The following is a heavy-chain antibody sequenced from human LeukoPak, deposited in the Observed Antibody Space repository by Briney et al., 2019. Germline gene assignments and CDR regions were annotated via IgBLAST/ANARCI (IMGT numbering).Heavy chain of an antibody. Sequence: SETLSLTCTVSGGSISSGGYYWSWIRQHPGKGLEWIGYIYYSGSTYYNPSLKSRVTISVDTSKNQFSLKLSSVTAADTAVYYCARLGLSDYYYGMDGWGQGTTVTVSS. V-gene: IGHV4-31*03. CDR1: GGSISSGGYY. D-gene: IGHD3-16*01. CDR2: IYYSGST. J-gene: IGHJ6*02. CDR3: ARLGLSDYYYGMDG.